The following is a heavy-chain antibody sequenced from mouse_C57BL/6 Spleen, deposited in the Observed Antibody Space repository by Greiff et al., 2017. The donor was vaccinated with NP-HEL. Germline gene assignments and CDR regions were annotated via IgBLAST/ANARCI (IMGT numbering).Heavy chain of an antibody. D-gene: IGHD3-2*02. CDR3: ATPLSGYFDY. CDR1: GYTFTSYT. Sequence: VQLQQSGAELARPGASVKMSCKASGYTFTSYTMHWVKQRPGQGLEWIGYINPSSGYTKYNQKFKDKATLTADKSSSTAYMQLSSLTSEDSAVYYCATPLSGYFDYWGQGTTLTVSS. J-gene: IGHJ2*01. V-gene: IGHV1-4*01. CDR2: INPSSGYT.